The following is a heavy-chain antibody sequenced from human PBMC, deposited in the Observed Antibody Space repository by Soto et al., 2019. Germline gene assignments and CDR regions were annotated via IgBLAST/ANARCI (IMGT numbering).Heavy chain of an antibody. J-gene: IGHJ6*02. CDR1: GGTFSSYA. V-gene: IGHV1-69*06. CDR2: IIPIFGTA. D-gene: IGHD6-6*01. Sequence: QVQLVQSGAEVKKPGSSVKVSCKASGGTFSSYAISWVRQAPGQGLEWMGGIIPIFGTANYAQKFQGRVTITADKSTSKAYMELSSLRSEDTAVYSCAREGRSSSILGGMDVWGQGTTVTVSS. CDR3: AREGRSSSILGGMDV.